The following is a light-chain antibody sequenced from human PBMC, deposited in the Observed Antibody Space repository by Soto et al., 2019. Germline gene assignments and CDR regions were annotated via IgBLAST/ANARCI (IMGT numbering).Light chain of an antibody. CDR1: QGITTF. V-gene: IGKV1-5*01. CDR3: QQYITYPLP. CDR2: YAS. J-gene: IGKJ4*02. Sequence: DIQMTQLPSTLSASIGDRVTITCRASQGITTFLAWSYQEPGKAPQSLIYYASKLEPGVPSRLSGGVSGTEFTVTISSLEPDDFATYYCQQYITYPLPCGGGTKVDIK.